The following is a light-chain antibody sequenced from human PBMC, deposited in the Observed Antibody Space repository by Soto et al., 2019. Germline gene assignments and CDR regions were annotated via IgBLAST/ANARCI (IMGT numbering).Light chain of an antibody. Sequence: QSVLTQPASVSGSPGQSITISCTGSSSDIGANNYVSWYQQHPGKAPKLMIYDVSNRPSGVSYRFSGSKSGSTASLTISGLQVEDEADYYCSSYTISRIRVFGGGTQVTVL. CDR3: SSYTISRIRV. J-gene: IGLJ3*02. V-gene: IGLV2-14*01. CDR1: SSDIGANNY. CDR2: DVS.